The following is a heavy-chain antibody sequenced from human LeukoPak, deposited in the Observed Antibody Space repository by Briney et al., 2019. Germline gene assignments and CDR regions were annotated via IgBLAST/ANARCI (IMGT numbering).Heavy chain of an antibody. CDR3: ARQLYGSGSYYNFDY. Sequence: KSSETLSLTCTVSGGSISSSSYYWGWIRQPPGKGLEWIGSIYYSGSTYYNPSLKSRVTISVDTSKNQFSLKLSSVTAADTAVYYCARQLYGSGSYYNFDYWGQGTLVTVSS. D-gene: IGHD3-10*01. J-gene: IGHJ4*02. CDR2: IYYSGST. V-gene: IGHV4-39*01. CDR1: GGSISSSSYY.